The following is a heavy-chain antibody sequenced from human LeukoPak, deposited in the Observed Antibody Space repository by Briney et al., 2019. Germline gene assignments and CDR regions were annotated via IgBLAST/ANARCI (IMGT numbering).Heavy chain of an antibody. CDR1: GFTFSSYG. D-gene: IGHD3-10*01. V-gene: IGHV3-30*18. CDR2: ISYDGSNK. CDR3: AKAQLDWFGELVFDY. J-gene: IGHJ4*02. Sequence: GRSLRLSCAASGFTFSSYGMHWVRQAPGKGLEWVAVISYDGSNKYYADSVKGRFTISRDNSKNTLYLQMNSLRAEDTAVYYCAKAQLDWFGELVFDYWGQGTLVTVSS.